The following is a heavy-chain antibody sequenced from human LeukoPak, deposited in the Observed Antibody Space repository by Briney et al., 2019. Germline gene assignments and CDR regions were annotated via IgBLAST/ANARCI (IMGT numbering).Heavy chain of an antibody. CDR2: INHSGST. V-gene: IGHV4-34*01. Sequence: SETLSLTCAVYGGSFSGYYWSWIRQPPGKGLEWIGEINHSGSTNYNPSLNSRGTISVDTSKNQFYLKLSSVTAADTAVYYCARGTVVDYWGQGTLVSVSS. CDR1: GGSFSGYY. J-gene: IGHJ4*02. CDR3: ARGTVVDY.